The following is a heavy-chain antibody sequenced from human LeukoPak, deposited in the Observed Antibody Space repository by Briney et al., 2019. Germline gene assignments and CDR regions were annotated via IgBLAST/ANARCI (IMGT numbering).Heavy chain of an antibody. CDR3: AKDQLTVSTLGPDAFDI. CDR1: GFTLSSYG. V-gene: IGHV3-30*02. D-gene: IGHD4-17*01. Sequence: PGGPLRLSCAASGFTLSSYGMHWVRQAPGKGLEWVAFIRYDGSNKYYADSVKGRFTISRDNSKNTLYLQMNSLRAEDTAVYYCAKDQLTVSTLGPDAFDIWGQGTMVTVSS. CDR2: IRYDGSNK. J-gene: IGHJ3*02.